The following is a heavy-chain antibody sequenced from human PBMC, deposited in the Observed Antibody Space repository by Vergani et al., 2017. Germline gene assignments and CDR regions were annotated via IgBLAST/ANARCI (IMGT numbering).Heavy chain of an antibody. Sequence: QVQLQESGPGLVKPSETLSLTCTVSGGSISSSSYYWGWIRQPPGKGLEWIGSINYSGSTYYNPSLKSRVTISVDTSKNQFSLKLSSVTAADTAVYYCAILGYCSSTSCPTHDAFDIWGQGTMVTVSS. D-gene: IGHD2-2*01. CDR1: GGSISSSSYY. CDR3: AILGYCSSTSCPTHDAFDI. J-gene: IGHJ3*02. CDR2: INYSGST. V-gene: IGHV4-39*01.